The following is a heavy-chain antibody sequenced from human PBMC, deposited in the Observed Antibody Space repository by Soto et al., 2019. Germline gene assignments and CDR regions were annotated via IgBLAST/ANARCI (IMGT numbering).Heavy chain of an antibody. CDR2: INAGNGNT. J-gene: IGHJ6*02. Sequence: ASVKVSCKASGYTFTGYAMHWVRQAPGQRLEWMGWINAGNGNTKYSQKFQGRVTITRDTSASTAYMELSSLRSEDTAVYYCARDQGIKTVGVYSMYYYGMDVWGQGITVNVS. CDR1: GYTFTGYA. CDR3: ARDQGIKTVGVYSMYYYGMDV. D-gene: IGHD2-8*01. V-gene: IGHV1-3*01.